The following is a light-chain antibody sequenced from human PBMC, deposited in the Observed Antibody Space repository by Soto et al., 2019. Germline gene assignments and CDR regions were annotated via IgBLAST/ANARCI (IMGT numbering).Light chain of an antibody. CDR2: DDS. CDR1: DIGSKS. Sequence: SYELTQPPSVSVAPGQTARMTCAGNDIGSKSVHWYQKRPGQAPVLVVYDDSDRPSGIPERFSGSNSGTTATLIISRVEAGDEADYFCQVWDISSDHVVFGGGTNLTVL. CDR3: QVWDISSDHVV. J-gene: IGLJ2*01. V-gene: IGLV3-21*02.